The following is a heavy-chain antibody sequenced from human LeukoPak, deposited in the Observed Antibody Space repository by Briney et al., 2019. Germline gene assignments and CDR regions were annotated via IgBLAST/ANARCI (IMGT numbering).Heavy chain of an antibody. V-gene: IGHV4-59*01. CDR1: GGSISSYY. J-gene: IGHJ3*02. CDR2: IYYSGST. CDR3: ARVQTIAVSTDAFDI. Sequence: SETLSLTRTVSGGSISSYYWSWIRQPPGKGLEWIGYIYYSGSTNYNPSLKSRVTISVDTSKNQFSLKLSSVTAADTAVYYCARVQTIAVSTDAFDIWGQGTMVTVSS. D-gene: IGHD2-15*01.